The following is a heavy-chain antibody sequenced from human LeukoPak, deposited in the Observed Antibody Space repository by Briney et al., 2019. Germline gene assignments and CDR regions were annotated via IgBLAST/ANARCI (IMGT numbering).Heavy chain of an antibody. Sequence: ASVKVSCKASGYTFTSYDINWVRQATGQGLEWMGWMNPNSGNTGYAQKFQGRVTMTRNTSISTAYMELTSLRSEDTAVYYCAREYQLLGTVYNYFDPWGQGTLVTVSS. V-gene: IGHV1-8*01. J-gene: IGHJ5*02. CDR1: GYTFTSYD. CDR3: AREYQLLGTVYNYFDP. CDR2: MNPNSGNT. D-gene: IGHD2-2*01.